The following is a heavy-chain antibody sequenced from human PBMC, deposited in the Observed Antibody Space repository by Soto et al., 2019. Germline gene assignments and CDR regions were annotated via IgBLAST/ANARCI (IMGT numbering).Heavy chain of an antibody. J-gene: IGHJ6*02. CDR1: GFTFGNNA. CDR3: AKSSCSTSRGLYGSDV. V-gene: IGHV3-23*01. CDR2: INGGDGGT. D-gene: IGHD2-2*01. Sequence: PGGSLRLSCVASGFTFGNNAMSWVRLAPGKGLEWVSSINGGDGGTYYADSVKGRFTISRDNSKNTLYLQMNGLRDDDTAVYYCAKSSCSTSRGLYGSDVWGLGTTVTVSS.